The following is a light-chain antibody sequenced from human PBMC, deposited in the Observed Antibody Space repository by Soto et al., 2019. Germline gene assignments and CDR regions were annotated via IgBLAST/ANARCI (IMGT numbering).Light chain of an antibody. CDR1: SSDVGGYNY. J-gene: IGLJ2*01. CDR2: DVS. V-gene: IGLV2-14*03. CDR3: SSYATSTTVL. Sequence: QSALTQPASVSGSPGQSITISCTGTSSDVGGYNYVSWYQQHPGRAPQLMNYDVSNRPSGVSNRFSGSRSGNTASLTISGLLPEDEAEYYCSSYATSTTVLFRGGTKVTV.